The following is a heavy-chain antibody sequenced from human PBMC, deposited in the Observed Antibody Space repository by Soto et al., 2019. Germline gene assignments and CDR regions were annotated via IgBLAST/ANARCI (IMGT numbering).Heavy chain of an antibody. V-gene: IGHV4-34*01. D-gene: IGHD6-19*01. J-gene: IGHJ4*02. Sequence: QVQLQQWGAGLLKPSETLSLTCAVYGGSFSDFYWTWIRQPPGKGLEWIGEINHSGSTNYNPSLKSRVGRAVDTAKNQVPPNLTSVTAADTAVYYCGPRGAVADPRGYWGQGTLVTVSS. CDR2: INHSGST. CDR3: GPRGAVADPRGY. CDR1: GGSFSDFY.